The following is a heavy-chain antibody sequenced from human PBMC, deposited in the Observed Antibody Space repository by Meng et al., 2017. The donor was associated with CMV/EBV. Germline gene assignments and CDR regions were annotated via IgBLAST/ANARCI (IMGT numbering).Heavy chain of an antibody. CDR1: GGSCSGYY. Sequence: LTCAVYGGSCSGYYWSWIRQPPGKGLEWIGEINHSGSTNYNPSLKSRVTISVDTSKNQFSLKLSSVTAADTAVYYCARYGGNPGGFDYWGQGTLVTVSS. V-gene: IGHV4-34*01. D-gene: IGHD4/OR15-4a*01. CDR2: INHSGST. J-gene: IGHJ4*02. CDR3: ARYGGNPGGFDY.